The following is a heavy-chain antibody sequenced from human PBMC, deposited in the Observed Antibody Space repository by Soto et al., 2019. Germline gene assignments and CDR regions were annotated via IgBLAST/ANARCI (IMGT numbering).Heavy chain of an antibody. CDR2: IYWDGDK. J-gene: IGHJ4*02. CDR1: GCSLITRGVA. Sequence: CGPTPARPTPTLALTCRFSGCSLITRGVAVGWIRQPPGKALEWLTLIYWDGDKRFSPSLKSRLTITRDTSKNQVVLIMTDMDPVDTAPYFCAHSLGKSPPDYWGQGTMVTVSS. D-gene: IGHD3-10*01. V-gene: IGHV2-5*02. CDR3: AHSLGKSPPDY.